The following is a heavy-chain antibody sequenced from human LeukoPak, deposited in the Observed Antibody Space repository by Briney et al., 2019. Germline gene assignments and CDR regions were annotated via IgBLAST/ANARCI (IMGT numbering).Heavy chain of an antibody. CDR2: ISVSGGST. V-gene: IGHV3-23*01. CDR3: AKGLYGSSTSRSTHYYYYYGMDV. J-gene: IGHJ6*04. Sequence: PGGSLRLSCAVSGFTFSSYWMSWFRQAPGKGLEWVSAISVSGGSTYYADAVKGRFTISRDNSKNTLYLQMNSLRAEDTAVYYCAKGLYGSSTSRSTHYYYYYGMDVWGKGTTVTVS. D-gene: IGHD2-2*01. CDR1: GFTFSSYW.